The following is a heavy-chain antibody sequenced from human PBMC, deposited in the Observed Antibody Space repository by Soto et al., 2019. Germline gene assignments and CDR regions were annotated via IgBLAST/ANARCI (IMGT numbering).Heavy chain of an antibody. D-gene: IGHD5-18*01. Sequence: PSETLSLTCTFSGGSMSTSAYYWSWIRQHPGKGLEWIGYIYYSGSTFYNPSLMSRVTISVDTSKQQFSPKMTSVTAADTAIYYCARHVSAVGRRGYFDFWGLGTLVTVSS. CDR1: GGSMSTSAYY. V-gene: IGHV4-31*03. CDR2: IYYSGST. J-gene: IGHJ4*02. CDR3: ARHVSAVGRRGYFDF.